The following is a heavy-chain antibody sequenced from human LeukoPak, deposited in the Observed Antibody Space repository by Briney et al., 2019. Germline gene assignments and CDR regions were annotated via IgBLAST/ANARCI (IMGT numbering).Heavy chain of an antibody. J-gene: IGHJ3*02. D-gene: IGHD3-9*01. CDR2: ISAYNSNT. CDR3: ARSKDILTGYYRSIDAFDI. V-gene: IGHV1-18*01. CDR1: GYTFTSYG. Sequence: ASVKVSCKASGYTFTSYGISWVRQAPGQGLEWMGWISAYNSNTNYAQKLQGRVTMTTDTSTSTAYMELRSLRSDDTAVYYCARSKDILTGYYRSIDAFDIWGQGTMVTVSS.